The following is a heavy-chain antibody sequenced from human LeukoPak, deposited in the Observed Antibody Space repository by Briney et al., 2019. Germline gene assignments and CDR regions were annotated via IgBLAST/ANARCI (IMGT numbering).Heavy chain of an antibody. Sequence: GGSLRLSCAASGFTFSSYAMSWVRQAPGKGLEWVSAISSGGTTYYADSVKGRFTISRDNSKNTLYLQMNSLRAEDTAVYYCAKDGTSSWQDKYFQHWGQGILVTVSS. CDR2: ISSGGTT. V-gene: IGHV3-23*01. CDR3: AKDGTSSWQDKYFQH. D-gene: IGHD6-13*01. J-gene: IGHJ1*01. CDR1: GFTFSSYA.